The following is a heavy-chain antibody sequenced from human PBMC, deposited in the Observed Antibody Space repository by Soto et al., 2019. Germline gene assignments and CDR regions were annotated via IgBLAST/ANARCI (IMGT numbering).Heavy chain of an antibody. Sequence: ASVKVSCKASGFTFTSSAMQWVRQARGQRLEWIGWIVVGSGNTNYAQKFQERVTITRDMSTSTAYMELSSLRSEDTAVYYCAAARVRYFDWLLWSGYAFDIWGQGTMVTVSS. CDR1: GFTFTSSA. CDR2: IVVGSGNT. CDR3: AAARVRYFDWLLWSGYAFDI. V-gene: IGHV1-58*02. J-gene: IGHJ3*02. D-gene: IGHD3-9*01.